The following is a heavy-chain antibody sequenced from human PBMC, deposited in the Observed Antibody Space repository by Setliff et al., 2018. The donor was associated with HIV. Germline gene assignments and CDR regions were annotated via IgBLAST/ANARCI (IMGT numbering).Heavy chain of an antibody. V-gene: IGHV1-69*10. CDR1: GGTFSSYA. J-gene: IGHJ3*01. CDR3: ARDPTGLRLIGEEDGFDL. CDR2: IIPILGIA. D-gene: IGHD3-16*01. Sequence: AASVKVSCKASGGTFSSYAISWVRQAPGQGLEWMGGIIPILGIANYAQKFQGRVTITAVESTSTAYMELSSLRSEDTAVYYCARDPTGLRLIGEEDGFDLWGQGTKVTVSS.